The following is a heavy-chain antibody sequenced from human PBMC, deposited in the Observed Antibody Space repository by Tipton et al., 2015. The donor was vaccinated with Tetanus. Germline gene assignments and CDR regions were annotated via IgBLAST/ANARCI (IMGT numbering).Heavy chain of an antibody. CDR3: ARDQARGARWYNCFDF. V-gene: IGHV4-31*03. CDR1: GGSISSGGYY. CDR2: IYYSSST. D-gene: IGHD1-1*01. Sequence: TLSLTCTVSGGSISSGGYYWSWIRQHTGKGLEWIGNIYYSSSTYYNLSLKSRVTLSVDTSKNQFSLKSNSVTAADTDAYYCARDQARGARWYNCFDFWGQGTLVTVSS. J-gene: IGHJ4*02.